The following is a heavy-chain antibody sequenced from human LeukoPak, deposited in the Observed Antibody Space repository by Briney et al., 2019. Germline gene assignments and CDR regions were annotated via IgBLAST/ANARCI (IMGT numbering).Heavy chain of an antibody. V-gene: IGHV4-39*01. CDR3: ARSRTVSRYYYYGMDV. CDR2: FYYRGST. Sequence: SETLSLTCTVSGGSISSSNYFWGWIRQPPGKGLEWIGSFYYRGSTYYSPTLKSRVTISVDTSKNQFSLKLSSVTAADTAVYYCARSRTVSRYYYYGMDVWGQGTTVTVSS. CDR1: GGSISSSNYF. J-gene: IGHJ6*02. D-gene: IGHD5/OR15-5a*01.